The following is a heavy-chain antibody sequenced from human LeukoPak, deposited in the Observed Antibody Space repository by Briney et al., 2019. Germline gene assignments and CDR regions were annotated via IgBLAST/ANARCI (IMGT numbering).Heavy chain of an antibody. D-gene: IGHD2-21*01. CDR3: ARADRLHGGPYLIGP. CDR2: INPNSGGT. V-gene: IGHV1-2*02. CDR1: GYSFTHYY. J-gene: IGHJ5*02. Sequence: ASVKVSCTTSGYSFTHYYMHWVSQAPGQGLEWMGWINPNSGGTSSAQKFQGRVTMTRDTSITTVYMEVSWLTSDDTAIYYCARADRLHGGPYLIGPWGQGTLVTVSS.